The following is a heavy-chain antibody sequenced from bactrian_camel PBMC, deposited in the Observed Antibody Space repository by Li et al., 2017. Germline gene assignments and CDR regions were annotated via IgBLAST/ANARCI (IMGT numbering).Heavy chain of an antibody. V-gene: IGHV3S53*01. D-gene: IGHD2*01. CDR1: GHTRDDNC. J-gene: IGHJ4*01. CDR3: ASRTYGSEFPLSADRYTY. Sequence: HVQLVESGGGLVQPGESLTLRCSASGHTRDDNCLGWFRPVPGKDREGVAGIESDGSTSYVDSVKGRFTISRDNAKRTVYLQMNSLKPEDTAMYYCASRTYGSEFPLSADRYTYWGKGTQVTVS. CDR2: IESDGST.